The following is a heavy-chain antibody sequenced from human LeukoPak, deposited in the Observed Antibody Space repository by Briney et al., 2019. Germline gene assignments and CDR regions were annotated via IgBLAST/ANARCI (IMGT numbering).Heavy chain of an antibody. J-gene: IGHJ5*02. V-gene: IGHV4-59*01. CDR2: ISNGRT. D-gene: IGHD5-18*01. Sequence: SETLSLTCSVSGGSISTYYWNWIRQTPGKGLEWIGHISNGRTDYNPSLKSRVTISVDTSKNHFSLKLTPVTAADTAVYSCARDKAHSYGRYFDPWGQGALVIVSS. CDR1: GGSISTYY. CDR3: ARDKAHSYGRYFDP.